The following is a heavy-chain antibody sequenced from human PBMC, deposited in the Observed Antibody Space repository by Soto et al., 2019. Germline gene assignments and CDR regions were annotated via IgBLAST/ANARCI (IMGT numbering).Heavy chain of an antibody. V-gene: IGHV4-39*02. D-gene: IGHD2-2*01. CDR2: IYYLGNT. CDR3: ARDDRSSGYCSSTSCYAPYYYYMDV. J-gene: IGHJ6*03. Sequence: SETLSLTCTVFGGSISSSSSYWGWIRQPPGKGLEWVGSIYYLGNTYYNPSLGGRVCISVDTSKNQFSLKLKSVTAADTAVYYCARDDRSSGYCSSTSCYAPYYYYMDVWGKGTTVTVSS. CDR1: GGSISSSSSY.